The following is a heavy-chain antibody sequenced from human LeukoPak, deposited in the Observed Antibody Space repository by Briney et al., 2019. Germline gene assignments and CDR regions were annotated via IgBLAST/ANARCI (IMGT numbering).Heavy chain of an antibody. CDR3: ARDRGFYMITFGGVTPGWFDP. V-gene: IGHV1-69*04. Sequence: GASVKVSCKASGGTFSSYAISWVRQAPGQGLEWMGRIIPILGIANYAQKFQGRVTITADESTSTAYMELSSLRSEDTAVYYCARDRGFYMITFGGVTPGWFDPWGQGTLVTVSS. J-gene: IGHJ5*02. D-gene: IGHD3-16*01. CDR2: IIPILGIA. CDR1: GGTFSSYA.